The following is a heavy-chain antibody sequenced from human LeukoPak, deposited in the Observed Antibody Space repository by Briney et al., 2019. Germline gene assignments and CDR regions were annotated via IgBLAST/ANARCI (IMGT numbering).Heavy chain of an antibody. Sequence: PSDTLSLPCTVSGGSFHRLYQRWLRQPAGKGLEWIGRFFSSGNNNYKASFKSRATISVDKSKNQFSLKLTSVTAAGTAVYYCASDAGIYGHDYWGQGTLVSVSS. D-gene: IGHD3-10*01. CDR1: GGSFHRLY. V-gene: IGHV4-4*07. CDR2: FFSSGNN. CDR3: ASDAGIYGHDY. J-gene: IGHJ4*02.